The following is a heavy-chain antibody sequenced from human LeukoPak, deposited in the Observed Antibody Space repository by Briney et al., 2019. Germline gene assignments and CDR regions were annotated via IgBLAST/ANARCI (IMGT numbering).Heavy chain of an antibody. CDR2: ISSSSSYI. CDR3: ARTIFGNYMDV. V-gene: IGHV3-21*01. CDR1: GFTFSSYS. D-gene: IGHD3-3*01. J-gene: IGHJ6*03. Sequence: GGSLRLSCAASGFTFSSYSMNWVRQAPGKGLEWVSSISSSSSYIYYADSVKGRFTISRDNSKNTLFLQMNSLRAEDTAVYYCARTIFGNYMDVWGKGTTVTVSS.